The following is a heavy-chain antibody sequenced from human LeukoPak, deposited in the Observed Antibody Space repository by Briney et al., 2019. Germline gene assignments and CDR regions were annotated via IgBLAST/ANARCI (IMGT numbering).Heavy chain of an antibody. J-gene: IGHJ3*02. D-gene: IGHD3-9*01. CDR1: GFTFSSYA. CDR2: IRNDGSNK. V-gene: IGHV3-30*02. CDR3: AKGPNYDILTGWRKTHNAFDI. Sequence: GGSLRLSCAASGFTFSSYAMHWVRQAPGKGLEWVAFIRNDGSNKYYADSVKGRFTISRDNSKNTLYLQMNSLRAEDTAVYYCAKGPNYDILTGWRKTHNAFDIWGQGTMVTVSS.